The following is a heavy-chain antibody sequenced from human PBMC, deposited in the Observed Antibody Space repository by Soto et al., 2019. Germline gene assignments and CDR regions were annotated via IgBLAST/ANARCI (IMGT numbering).Heavy chain of an antibody. J-gene: IGHJ6*02. D-gene: IGHD3-3*01. V-gene: IGHV4-59*01. CDR1: GGSISRYY. CDR2: IFSSGST. Sequence: QVQLQESGPGLVKPSETLSLTCTVSGGSISRYYWSWIRQAPGRGLEWIGNIFSSGSTNYNPSLKSRVAISVDTSKNQVSLKLNAVTTADTDVYYCAREYYDFWSVTYSYYGLDVWGQGTTVTVSS. CDR3: AREYYDFWSVTYSYYGLDV.